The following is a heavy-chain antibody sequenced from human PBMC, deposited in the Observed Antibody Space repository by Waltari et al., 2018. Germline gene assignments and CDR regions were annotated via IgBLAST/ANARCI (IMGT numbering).Heavy chain of an antibody. CDR2: ISSSGSTI. Sequence: EVQLVESGGGLVQPGGSLRLSCAASGFPFRSYDMTWVRQGPGKGLEWVSFISSSGSTIYYADSVKGRFTISRDNAENSLYLQINSLRAEDTAIYYCVGQLLEWLDSWGQGTLVTVSS. J-gene: IGHJ4*02. V-gene: IGHV3-48*03. D-gene: IGHD3-3*01. CDR1: GFPFRSYD. CDR3: VGQLLEWLDS.